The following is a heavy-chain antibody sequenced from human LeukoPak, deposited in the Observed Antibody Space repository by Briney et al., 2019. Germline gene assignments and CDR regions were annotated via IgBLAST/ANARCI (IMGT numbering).Heavy chain of an antibody. V-gene: IGHV3-23*01. J-gene: IGHJ4*02. Sequence: QPGGSLRLSCAASGFTFSSYAMHWVRQAPGKGLEWVSAITDTGGSTWYADSVTGRFTISRDNSKNTLYLQMNGLRAEDTALYYCAKGSLAARPYYFDCWGQGTLVSVSS. CDR3: AKGSLAARPYYFDC. D-gene: IGHD6-6*01. CDR2: ITDTGGST. CDR1: GFTFSSYA.